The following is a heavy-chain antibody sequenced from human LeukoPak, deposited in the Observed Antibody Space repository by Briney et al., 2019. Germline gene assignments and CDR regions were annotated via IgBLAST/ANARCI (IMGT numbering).Heavy chain of an antibody. CDR2: ISHSGST. Sequence: SETLSLTCAVYSGSFSGYYWNWIRQPPGKGLKWIGEISHSGSTNYNPSLKSRVTMSVDTSKNQFSLQLSSVTAADTAVYYCARGRQRYSSSFDYWGQGTLVTVSS. D-gene: IGHD6-13*01. CDR1: SGSFSGYY. V-gene: IGHV4-34*01. CDR3: ARGRQRYSSSFDY. J-gene: IGHJ4*02.